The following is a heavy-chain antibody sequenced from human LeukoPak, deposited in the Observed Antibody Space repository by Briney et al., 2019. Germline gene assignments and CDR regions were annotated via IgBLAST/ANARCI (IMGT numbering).Heavy chain of an antibody. CDR3: ARVPSSGWYCDY. CDR1: GFTFSSYG. Sequence: GGSLRLSCAASGFTFSSYGMNWVRQAPGKGLEWVSSISTSSSYIYYADSMKGRFTTSRDNAKNSLYLQMNSLRAEDTAVYYCARVPSSGWYCDYWGQGTLVTVSS. D-gene: IGHD6-19*01. J-gene: IGHJ4*02. CDR2: ISTSSSYI. V-gene: IGHV3-21*01.